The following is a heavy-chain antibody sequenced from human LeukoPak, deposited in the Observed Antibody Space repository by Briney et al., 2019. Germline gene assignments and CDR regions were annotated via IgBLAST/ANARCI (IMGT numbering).Heavy chain of an antibody. J-gene: IGHJ4*02. CDR3: TTRRKFRGYFDY. D-gene: IGHD1-14*01. CDR2: VKSKADGGTT. V-gene: IGHV3-15*01. Sequence: PGGSLRLSCAASGFTFSNAWMNWVRQAPGKGLEWVGRVKSKADGGTTDYAAPVKGRFTISRDDSKNTLYLQMNSLKTEDTAGYYCTTRRKFRGYFDYWGQGTLVTVSS. CDR1: GFTFSNAW.